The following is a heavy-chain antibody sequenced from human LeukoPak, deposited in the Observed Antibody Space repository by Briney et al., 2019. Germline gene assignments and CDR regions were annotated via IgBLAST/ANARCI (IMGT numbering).Heavy chain of an antibody. V-gene: IGHV3-30-3*01. CDR2: ISYDGSNK. J-gene: IGHJ4*02. D-gene: IGHD3-9*01. Sequence: GGSLRLSCAASGFTFSFYAMHWVRQAPGKGLEWVAIISYDGSNKHNADSVKGRFTISRDNSKNTLDLQMNSLRAEDTAVYYCARGRSKYDALTGHFDYWGQGTLVTVSS. CDR3: ARGRSKYDALTGHFDY. CDR1: GFTFSFYA.